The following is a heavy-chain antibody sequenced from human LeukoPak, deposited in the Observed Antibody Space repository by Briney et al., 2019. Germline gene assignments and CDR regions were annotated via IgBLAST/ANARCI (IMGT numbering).Heavy chain of an antibody. J-gene: IGHJ4*02. Sequence: SETLSLTCTVSGGSISSSSYYWGWIRQPPGKGLEWIGSIYHTGSTYYNPSLKSRVTISVDTSKNQFSLKLSSVTAADTAVYYCARDHDTLQYFDWSPPPDYWGQGTLVTVSS. CDR2: IYHTGST. CDR1: GGSISSSSYY. CDR3: ARDHDTLQYFDWSPPPDY. V-gene: IGHV4-39*07. D-gene: IGHD3-9*01.